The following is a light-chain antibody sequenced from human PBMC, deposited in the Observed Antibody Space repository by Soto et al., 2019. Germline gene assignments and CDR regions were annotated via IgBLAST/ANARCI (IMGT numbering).Light chain of an antibody. CDR2: GAS. Sequence: EIVLTQSPGTLSLSPGERATLSCRASQSITNSYLAWYQQNPGQAPRLLVYGASSRATGIPDRFSGSGSGTDFTLTISRLEPEDFAVYYCQQYGSSRFTFGPGTKVDVK. J-gene: IGKJ3*01. CDR1: QSITNSY. CDR3: QQYGSSRFT. V-gene: IGKV3-20*01.